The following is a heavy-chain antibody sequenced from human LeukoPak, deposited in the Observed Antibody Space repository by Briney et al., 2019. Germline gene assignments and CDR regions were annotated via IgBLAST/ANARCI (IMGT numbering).Heavy chain of an antibody. V-gene: IGHV3-7*01. CDR2: IKQDGSEK. CDR1: GFTFSSYW. J-gene: IGHJ4*02. Sequence: GGSLRLSCAASGFTFSSYWMSWVRQAPGRGLEWVANIKQDGSEKYYVDSVKGRFTISRDNAKNSLYLQMNSLRAEDTAVYYCAYSPRFWSAGFDYWGQGTLVTVSS. D-gene: IGHD3-3*01. CDR3: AYSPRFWSAGFDY.